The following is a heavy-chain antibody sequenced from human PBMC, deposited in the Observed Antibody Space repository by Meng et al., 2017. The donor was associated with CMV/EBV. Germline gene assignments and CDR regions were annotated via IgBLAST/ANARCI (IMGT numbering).Heavy chain of an antibody. CDR3: ARAQDVLRFLAWAYGMDV. D-gene: IGHD3-3*01. CDR2: ISSSSTYI. J-gene: IGHJ6*02. V-gene: IGHV3-21*01. CDR1: INSNS. Sequence: INSNSRNRRATAQGIGLEGVTNISSSSTYIYYTDSGKGRFTISRDNAKTSLYLQMNSLRAEDTAVYYCARAQDVLRFLAWAYGMDVWGQGTTVTVSS.